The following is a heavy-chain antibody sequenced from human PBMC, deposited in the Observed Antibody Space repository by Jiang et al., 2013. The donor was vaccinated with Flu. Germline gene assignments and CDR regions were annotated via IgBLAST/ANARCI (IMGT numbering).Heavy chain of an antibody. J-gene: IGHJ3*02. Sequence: VQLLESGGGLVQPGGSLRLSCVASRFIFSTYAMNWVRQAPGKGLEWVSSITGAGGSAFYADSVKGRFTISRDNSKNTLYLQMNSLRAEDTAVYYCAKQDSYYDRSGYYDDAFDMWGQRDKWSPSPQ. D-gene: IGHD3-22*01. CDR1: RFIFSTYA. CDR3: AKQDSYYDRSGYYDDAFDM. V-gene: IGHV3-23*01. CDR2: ITGAGGSA.